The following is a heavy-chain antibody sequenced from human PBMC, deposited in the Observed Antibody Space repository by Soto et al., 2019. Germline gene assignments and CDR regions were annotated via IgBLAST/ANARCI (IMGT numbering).Heavy chain of an antibody. D-gene: IGHD3-9*01. V-gene: IGHV4-4*02. CDR2: IYHTGTT. CDR3: ARSPNIHSQPYFDP. J-gene: IGHJ5*02. CDR1: GGSISPINW. Sequence: QVQLQESGPGLLKPSGTLSLTCGVSGGSISPINWWNWVRQTPGKELEWIGEIYHTGTTDYNPSLTRRVTLSIDKSKTQFFLNLTSVTAADTALYYCARSPNIHSQPYFDPWGQGTWVTVSS.